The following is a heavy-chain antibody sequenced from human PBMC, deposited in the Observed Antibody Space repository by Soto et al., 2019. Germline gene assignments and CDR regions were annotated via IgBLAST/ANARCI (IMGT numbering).Heavy chain of an antibody. J-gene: IGHJ5*02. D-gene: IGHD3-22*01. Sequence: SETLSLTCTVSGGSISSYYWSWIRQPPGKGLEWIGYIYYSGSTNYNPSLKSRVTISVDTSKNQFSLKLSSVTAADTAVYYGARAGYYDSSGYPIPLPKGFDPWGQGTLVTVSS. CDR2: IYYSGST. CDR1: GGSISSYY. CDR3: ARAGYYDSSGYPIPLPKGFDP. V-gene: IGHV4-59*01.